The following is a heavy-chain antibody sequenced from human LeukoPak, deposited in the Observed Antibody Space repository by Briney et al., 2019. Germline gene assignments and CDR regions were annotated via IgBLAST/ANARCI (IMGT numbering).Heavy chain of an antibody. CDR3: ARLQSGRFLEWLLVRVEINWFDP. D-gene: IGHD3-3*01. Sequence: SETLSLTCSVSGYFISRGYYWGWIRQPPGKGLEWIGSIFHSGNTYYSPSLRNRVTMSVDTSKNKFSLHLSSMTAADTAVYYCARLQSGRFLEWLLVRVEINWFDPWGQGTLVTVSS. V-gene: IGHV4-38-2*01. J-gene: IGHJ5*02. CDR2: IFHSGNT. CDR1: GYFISRGYY.